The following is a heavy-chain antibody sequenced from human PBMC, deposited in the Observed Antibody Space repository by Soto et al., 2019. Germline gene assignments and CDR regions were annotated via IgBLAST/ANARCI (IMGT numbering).Heavy chain of an antibody. D-gene: IGHD3-22*01. CDR2: IYYSGSP. CDR1: GGSISSSNW. J-gene: IGHJ1*01. CDR3: AIYDSSGSRGFQH. Sequence: SETLSLTCAVSGGSISSSNWWSWVRQPPGKGLEWIGCIYYSGSPYYNPSLKSRVTISVDTSKNQFSLKLSSVTAADTAVYYCAIYDSSGSRGFQHWGQGTLVTVSS. V-gene: IGHV4-4*02.